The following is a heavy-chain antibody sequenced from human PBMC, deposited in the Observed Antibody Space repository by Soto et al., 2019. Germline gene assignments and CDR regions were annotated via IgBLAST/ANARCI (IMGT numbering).Heavy chain of an antibody. CDR3: ARGIATGQLDP. J-gene: IGHJ5*02. Sequence: ASVNVSCKASGYTFTRYTINWGRQAPGQRLECMGWINPDNGNTKSSQKFQDRVIITRDTSASTAYMDLSSLRSGDTAVYYCARGIATGQLDPWGQGTLVTVSS. D-gene: IGHD2-15*01. V-gene: IGHV1-3*01. CDR2: INPDNGNT. CDR1: GYTFTRYT.